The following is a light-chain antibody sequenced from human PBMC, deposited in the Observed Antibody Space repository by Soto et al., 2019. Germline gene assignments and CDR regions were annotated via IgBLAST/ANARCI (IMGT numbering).Light chain of an antibody. CDR3: RQYGSSLFT. Sequence: EIVLTQSPGTLSLSPGERATLSCRASESVSSSYLAWYQQKPGQAPRLLIYGASSRATGIPDRFSGSGSGTDFTRTISRLEHEDFAVYYSRQYGSSLFTFGPGTKVDIK. J-gene: IGKJ3*01. V-gene: IGKV3-20*01. CDR2: GAS. CDR1: ESVSSSY.